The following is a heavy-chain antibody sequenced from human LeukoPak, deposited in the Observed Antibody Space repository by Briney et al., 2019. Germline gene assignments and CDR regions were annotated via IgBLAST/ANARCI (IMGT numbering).Heavy chain of an antibody. D-gene: IGHD1-1*01. Sequence: GGSLRLSCVASGFTFSSHWMHWVRQAPGKGLVWVSHIKSDGSFTNYADSVKGRFTISRDNAKNTLYLQMNSLRHEDTAVYYCARGTGAFDIWGQGTKVTVSS. V-gene: IGHV3-74*01. CDR3: ARGTGAFDI. J-gene: IGHJ3*02. CDR1: GFTFSSHW. CDR2: IKSDGSFT.